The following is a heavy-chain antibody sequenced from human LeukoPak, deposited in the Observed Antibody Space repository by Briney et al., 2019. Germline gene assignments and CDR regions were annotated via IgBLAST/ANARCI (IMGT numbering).Heavy chain of an antibody. Sequence: GRSLRLSCVTSGLTFRTYGMHWVRQAPGKGLEWVAVIWYDGGNKRYGDSVKGRFTISRDNSKNTLYLQMDSLRAEDSAVYYCATGPRYYDISPPEYWGQGTLVTVSS. CDR1: GLTFRTYG. CDR3: ATGPRYYDISPPEY. D-gene: IGHD3-9*01. CDR2: IWYDGGNK. J-gene: IGHJ4*02. V-gene: IGHV3-33*01.